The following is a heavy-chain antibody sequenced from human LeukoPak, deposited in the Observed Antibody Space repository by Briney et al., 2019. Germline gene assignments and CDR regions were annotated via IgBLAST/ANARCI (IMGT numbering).Heavy chain of an antibody. V-gene: IGHV3-43D*03. CDR2: ISWDGDST. CDR1: GVTFDDYA. D-gene: IGHD3-22*01. Sequence: GGSLRLSCAASGVTFDDYAMHCVRQAPGEGLECFALISWDGDSTYYAYSVKGRFTISRDNSKTSLYLQMNRLRTEDTALYYCETAPYASIGISDYWGQGTLVTVSS. J-gene: IGHJ4*02. CDR3: ETAPYASIGISDY.